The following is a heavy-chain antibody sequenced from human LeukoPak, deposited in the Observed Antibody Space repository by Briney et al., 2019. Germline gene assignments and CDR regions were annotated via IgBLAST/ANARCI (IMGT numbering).Heavy chain of an antibody. J-gene: IGHJ4*02. V-gene: IGHV3-73*01. CDR3: TRRDCSGGSCYLDY. CDR2: IRSKANSYAT. D-gene: IGHD2-15*01. CDR1: GFTFSGSA. Sequence: GGSLRLSCAASGFTFSGSAMHWVRQASGKGLEWVGRIRSKANSYATAYAALVKGRFTISRDDSKNTAYLQMNSLKTEDTAVYYCTRRDCSGGSCYLDYWGQGTLVTVSS.